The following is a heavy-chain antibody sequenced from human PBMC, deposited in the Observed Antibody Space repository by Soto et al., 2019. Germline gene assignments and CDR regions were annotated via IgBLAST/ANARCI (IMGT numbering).Heavy chain of an antibody. Sequence: QVQLVQSGGEVKRPGASVKVSCKTSGYTFSNYGITWVRQAPGQPLEWLGWISLYSDGTNYAQKFQGRVSMTTDTSTTTASMELRSLRSADTAVYYCARVVPGAEAWFGPWGQGTLVTVSS. V-gene: IGHV1-18*01. J-gene: IGHJ5*02. CDR1: GYTFSNYG. CDR3: ARVVPGAEAWFGP. D-gene: IGHD2-2*01. CDR2: ISLYSDGT.